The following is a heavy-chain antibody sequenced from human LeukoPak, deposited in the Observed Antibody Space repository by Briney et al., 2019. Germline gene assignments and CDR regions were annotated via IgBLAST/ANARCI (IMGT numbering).Heavy chain of an antibody. D-gene: IGHD2-2*01. J-gene: IGHJ4*02. V-gene: IGHV1-69*01. Sequence: SVKVSCKASGDTFGNFGISWVRQAPGQGLEWVGGIIPVVGTPSYAQKFQGRVTITADGSATTAYMELSSLTSEDTAVYYCAAVVPAVMGYFDYWGQGTLVTVSS. CDR3: AAVVPAVMGYFDY. CDR2: IIPVVGTP. CDR1: GDTFGNFG.